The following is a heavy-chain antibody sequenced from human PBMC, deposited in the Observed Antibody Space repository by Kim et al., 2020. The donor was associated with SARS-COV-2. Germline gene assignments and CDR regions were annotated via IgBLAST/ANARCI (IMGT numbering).Heavy chain of an antibody. CDR2: N. V-gene: IGHV6-1*01. J-gene: IGHJ4*02. CDR3: ARDSGSLTFDY. D-gene: IGHD3-9*01. Sequence: NHYAVSVKSRISINTDTSKHQFSLQLNSVTPEDTAVYYCARDSGSLTFDYWGQGTLVTVSS.